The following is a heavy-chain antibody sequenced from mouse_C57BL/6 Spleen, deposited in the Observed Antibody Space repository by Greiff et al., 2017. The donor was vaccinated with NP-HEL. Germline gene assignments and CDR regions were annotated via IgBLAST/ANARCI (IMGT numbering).Heavy chain of an antibody. V-gene: IGHV5-4*01. Sequence: EVMLVESGGGLVKPGGSLKLSCAASGFTFSSYAMSWVRQTPEKRLEWVATISDGGSYTYYPDNVKGRFTISRDNAKKNLYLQMSHLKSEDTAMYYCAREGDGYYGYWGQGTTLTVSS. CDR3: AREGDGYYGY. CDR2: ISDGGSYT. J-gene: IGHJ2*01. D-gene: IGHD2-3*01. CDR1: GFTFSSYA.